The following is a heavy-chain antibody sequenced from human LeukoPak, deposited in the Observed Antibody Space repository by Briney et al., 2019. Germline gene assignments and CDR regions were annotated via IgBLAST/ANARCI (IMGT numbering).Heavy chain of an antibody. CDR2: INHSGST. Sequence: PSETLSLTCAVYGGSFSGYYWSWIRQPPGKGLEWIGEINHSGSTNYNPSPKSRVTISVDTSKNQFSLKLSSVTAADTAVYYCARIVVVVAATLSHYFDYWGQGTLVTVSS. CDR1: GGSFSGYY. V-gene: IGHV4-34*01. J-gene: IGHJ4*02. D-gene: IGHD2-15*01. CDR3: ARIVVVVAATLSHYFDY.